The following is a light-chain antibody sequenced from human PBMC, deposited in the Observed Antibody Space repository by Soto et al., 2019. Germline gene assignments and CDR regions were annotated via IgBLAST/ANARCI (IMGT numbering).Light chain of an antibody. CDR1: QSVSERY. J-gene: IGKJ3*01. V-gene: IGKV3-20*01. CDR2: AS. CDR3: QHYGTSAL. Sequence: EIVLTQSPGTLFLSPGERATLSCRASQSVSERYLAWYQQKPGQAPRLLIYASSRATGIPDRFSGSGSGTDFTLTISRLEPEDFAVYYCQHYGTSALFGPGTKVDIK.